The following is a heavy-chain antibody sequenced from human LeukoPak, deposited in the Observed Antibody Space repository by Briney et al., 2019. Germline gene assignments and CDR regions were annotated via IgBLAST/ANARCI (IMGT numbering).Heavy chain of an antibody. Sequence: PSETLSLTCAVYGGSFNDYFWTWIRQPPGEGLEWIGEINHSGSTNYNPSLTSRVTISVDTSKNHFSLKLSSVTAADTAVYYCARRFRVAVAGILCLDPWGQGTLVTVSS. J-gene: IGHJ5*02. CDR3: ARRFRVAVAGILCLDP. V-gene: IGHV4-34*01. D-gene: IGHD6-19*01. CDR2: INHSGST. CDR1: GGSFNDYF.